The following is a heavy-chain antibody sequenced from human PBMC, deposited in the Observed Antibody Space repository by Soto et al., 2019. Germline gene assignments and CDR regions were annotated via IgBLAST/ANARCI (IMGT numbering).Heavy chain of an antibody. CDR3: ARAGKWGSKLDY. J-gene: IGHJ4*02. D-gene: IGHD3-16*01. CDR2: IYYSGST. Sequence: PSETLCLTCTFSVGSISIGDYYWSWIRQPPGKGLEWIGYIYYSGSTYYNPSLKSRVTISVDTSKNQFSLKLSSVTAADTAVYYCARAGKWGSKLDYWGQGTMVTVSS. CDR1: VGSISIGDYY. V-gene: IGHV4-30-4*01.